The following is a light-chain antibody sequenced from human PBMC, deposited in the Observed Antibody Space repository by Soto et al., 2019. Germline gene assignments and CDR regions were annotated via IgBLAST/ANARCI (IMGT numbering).Light chain of an antibody. CDR1: QSISRH. V-gene: IGKV1-39*01. J-gene: IGKJ3*01. Sequence: DIHMTQSPSSLSPSVGDRVTLTCRASQSISRHLNWYQQKPGRAPRLLIYGSSNLQGGVPSRFSGSGSGTDFALTISSLQPEDFATYYCQQLNSYPLITFGPGTKVDIK. CDR3: QQLNSYPLIT. CDR2: GSS.